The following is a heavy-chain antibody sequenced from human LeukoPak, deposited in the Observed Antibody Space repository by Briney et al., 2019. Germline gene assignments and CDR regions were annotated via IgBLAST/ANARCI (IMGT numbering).Heavy chain of an antibody. D-gene: IGHD1-26*01. CDR2: ISGSGYNT. J-gene: IGHJ4*02. Sequence: GGSLRLSCAASGFTFSNYAMTWVRQAPGKGLEWVSGISGSGYNTYYADSVKGRFTISRDNSKNTLYLQMNSLRAEDTAIYYRAAKYSGKRAFDYWGQGTLVTVSS. CDR3: AAKYSGKRAFDY. CDR1: GFTFSNYA. V-gene: IGHV3-23*01.